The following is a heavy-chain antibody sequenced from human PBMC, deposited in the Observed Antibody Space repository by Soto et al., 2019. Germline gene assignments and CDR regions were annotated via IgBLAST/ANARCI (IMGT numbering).Heavy chain of an antibody. V-gene: IGHV4-34*01. Sequence: QVQLQQWGAGLLKPSETLSLTCAVYGGTFIGYSWNWFRHSPGKGLEGIGEINHSGNTNYTPSLKSRVTVSVDPSERQVSLKLSSVTAADTAVYYCASGSRIAAADAPIDYWGQGTLVTVSS. CDR2: INHSGNT. CDR1: GGTFIGYS. J-gene: IGHJ4*02. D-gene: IGHD6-13*01. CDR3: ASGSRIAAADAPIDY.